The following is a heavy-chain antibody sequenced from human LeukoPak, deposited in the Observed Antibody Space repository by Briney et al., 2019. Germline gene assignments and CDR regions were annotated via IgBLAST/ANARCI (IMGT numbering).Heavy chain of an antibody. CDR2: ISGSGGST. CDR3: AKDRIAAAGEYDY. CDR1: GFTFSSYA. V-gene: IGHV3-23*01. D-gene: IGHD6-13*01. Sequence: GGSLRLSCAASGFTFSSYAMSWVRQAPGKGLEWVSAISGSGGSTYYADSVKGRFIISRDNSKNTLYLQMNSPRAEDTAVYYCAKDRIAAAGEYDYWGQGTLVTVSS. J-gene: IGHJ4*02.